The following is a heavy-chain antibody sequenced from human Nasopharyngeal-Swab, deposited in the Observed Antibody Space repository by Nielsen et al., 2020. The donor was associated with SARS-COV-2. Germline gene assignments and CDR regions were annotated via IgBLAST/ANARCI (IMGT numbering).Heavy chain of an antibody. CDR2: IKQDGSEK. Sequence: GESLKISCAASGFTFSSYWMSWVRQAPGKGLEWVANIKQDGSEKYYVDSVKGRFTISRDNAKNSLYLQMNSLRAEDTAVYYCARDQRSYFDYWGQGTLVTVLL. J-gene: IGHJ4*02. CDR1: GFTFSSYW. CDR3: ARDQRSYFDY. V-gene: IGHV3-7*03.